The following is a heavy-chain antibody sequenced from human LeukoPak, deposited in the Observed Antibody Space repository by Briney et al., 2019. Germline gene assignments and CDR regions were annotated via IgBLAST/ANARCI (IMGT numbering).Heavy chain of an antibody. CDR2: IIPIFGTA. J-gene: IGHJ6*03. CDR1: GGTSSTYP. D-gene: IGHD3-10*01. V-gene: IGHV1-69*05. CDR3: AREANYYGSGSYYNENYYYMDV. Sequence: SVTVSCKTSGGTSSTYPIAWVRQAPGQGLEWMGEIIPIFGTANYAQQFQGRVTITTDESTSTAYMELSSLRSEDTAVYYCAREANYYGSGSYYNENYYYMDVWGKGTTVTVSS.